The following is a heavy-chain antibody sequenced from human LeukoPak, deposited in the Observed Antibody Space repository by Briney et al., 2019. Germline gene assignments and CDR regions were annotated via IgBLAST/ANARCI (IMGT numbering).Heavy chain of an antibody. CDR1: GFTFNSYS. V-gene: IGHV3-21*01. D-gene: IGHD3-10*02. CDR3: ARGSVRGIISF. J-gene: IGHJ4*02. CDR2: ISTDSSHI. Sequence: GGSLRLSCAASGFTFNSYSMLWVRQAPGKGMEWVSSISTDSSHIFYVDSVKGRFTTSRDNAQNSLYLQMDSLRAEDTAMYYCARGSVRGIISFWGRGTRVTVSS.